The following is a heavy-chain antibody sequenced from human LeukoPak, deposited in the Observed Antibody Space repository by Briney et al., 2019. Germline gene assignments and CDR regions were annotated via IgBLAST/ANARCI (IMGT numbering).Heavy chain of an antibody. CDR3: ARVARYCNSISNCYSDY. J-gene: IGHJ4*02. CDR1: GFAFNTYT. Sequence: AGGSLRLSCAASGFAFNTYTMNWVRQAPGKGLEWVSSIRSTGSSVYYADSVKGRFTISRDNAKNSLYLQMNSLRAEDTAVYYCARVARYCNSISNCYSDYWGQGTLVPVSS. D-gene: IGHD2-2*01. V-gene: IGHV3-21*01. CDR2: IRSTGSSV.